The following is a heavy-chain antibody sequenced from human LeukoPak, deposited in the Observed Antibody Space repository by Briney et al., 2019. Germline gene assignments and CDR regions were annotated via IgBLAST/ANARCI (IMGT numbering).Heavy chain of an antibody. D-gene: IGHD3-10*01. CDR1: GYNFTGYY. V-gene: IGHV1-2*02. J-gene: IGHJ4*02. Sequence: ASVKVSCKASGYNFTGYYLHWVRQAPGKGLEWMGWINPNSGGTHYAQKFQGRVTMTRDTSISTAYMELSRLRSDDTAVYYCARGPYMVRGVTSEKYYFYYWGQGTLGNVSS. CDR3: ARGPYMVRGVTSEKYYFYY. CDR2: INPNSGGT.